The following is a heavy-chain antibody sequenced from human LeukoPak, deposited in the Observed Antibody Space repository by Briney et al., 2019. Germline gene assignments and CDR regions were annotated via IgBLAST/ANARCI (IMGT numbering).Heavy chain of an antibody. V-gene: IGHV4-30-4*01. CDR2: IYCSGST. CDR3: ARGRGWQLLWGGYYFDY. CDR1: GGSISSGDYY. D-gene: IGHD2-15*01. Sequence: PSETLSLTCTVSGGSISSGDYYWSWIRQPPGKGLEWIGYIYCSGSTYYNPSLKSRVTISVDTSKNQFSLKLSSVTAADTAVYYCARGRGWQLLWGGYYFDYWGQGTLVTVSS. J-gene: IGHJ4*02.